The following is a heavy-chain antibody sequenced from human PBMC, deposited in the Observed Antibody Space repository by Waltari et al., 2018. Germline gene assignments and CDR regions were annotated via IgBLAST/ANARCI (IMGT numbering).Heavy chain of an antibody. CDR3: ATGGSRTVLHMDV. CDR2: VDPEDGET. CDR1: GYTFPDYY. Sequence: EVQLVQSGAEVKKPGATVKISCKASGYTFPDYYMPWVKQAPGKGLEWMGRVDPEDGETIYAEKFQGRVTITADTSTDTAYMELSSLRSEDTAVYYCATGGSRTVLHMDVWGKGTTVTVSS. J-gene: IGHJ6*03. V-gene: IGHV1-69-2*01. D-gene: IGHD3-10*01.